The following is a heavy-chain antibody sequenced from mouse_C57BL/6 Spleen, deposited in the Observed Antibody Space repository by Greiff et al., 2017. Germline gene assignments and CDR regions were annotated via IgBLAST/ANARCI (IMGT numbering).Heavy chain of an antibody. J-gene: IGHJ1*03. Sequence: VKLQQPGAELVKPGASVKLSCKASGYTFTSYWMHWVKQRPGQGLEWIGMIHPNSGSTNYNEKFKSKATLTVDKSSSTAYMQLSSLTSEDSAVYYCARDMRYYGSSHWYFDVWGTGTTVTVSS. CDR1: GYTFTSYW. CDR3: ARDMRYYGSSHWYFDV. V-gene: IGHV1-64*01. D-gene: IGHD1-1*01. CDR2: IHPNSGST.